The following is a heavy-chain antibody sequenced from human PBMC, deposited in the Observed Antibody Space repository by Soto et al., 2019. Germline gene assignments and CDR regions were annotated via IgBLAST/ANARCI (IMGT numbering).Heavy chain of an antibody. CDR3: ARGYCSGGSCYSTDYNWFDP. CDR2: VYYSGTT. Sequence: SETLSLTCTVSGASINNNDYYWSWIRQTPGKGLEWIGYVYYSGTTDYIPSLKSRLSMSIDKSQNQFTLKLNSVTAADTATYYCARGYCSGGSCYSTDYNWFDPWGQGTLVTVSS. V-gene: IGHV4-30-4*01. D-gene: IGHD2-15*01. CDR1: GASINNNDYY. J-gene: IGHJ5*02.